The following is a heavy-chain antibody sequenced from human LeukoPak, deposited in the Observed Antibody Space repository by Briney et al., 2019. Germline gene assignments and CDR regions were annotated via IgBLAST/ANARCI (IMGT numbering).Heavy chain of an antibody. CDR3: ARAGIAAAGTLDY. J-gene: IGHJ4*02. D-gene: IGHD6-13*01. CDR1: GGTFSSYA. V-gene: IGHV1-69*13. Sequence: GASVKVSCKASGGTFSSYAISWVRQAPGQGLEWMGGIIPIFGTANYAQKFEGRVTITADESTSTAYMELSSLRSEDTAVYYCARAGIAAAGTLDYWGQGTLVTVSS. CDR2: IIPIFGTA.